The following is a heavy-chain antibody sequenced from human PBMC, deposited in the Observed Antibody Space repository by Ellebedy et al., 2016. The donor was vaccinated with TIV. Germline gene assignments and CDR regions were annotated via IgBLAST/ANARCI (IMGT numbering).Heavy chain of an antibody. Sequence: GGSLRLXXAASGFAFNNAWMRWVPQAPGKGLEWVGRFKTKTEGVTTDYAAPVKGRFTISRDDSKNTQYLEMNSLRAEDTAVYYCATEGGTYFSYWGQGTLVTVSS. D-gene: IGHD1-26*01. CDR2: FKTKTEGVTT. CDR1: GFAFNNAW. V-gene: IGHV3-15*01. CDR3: ATEGGTYFSY. J-gene: IGHJ4*02.